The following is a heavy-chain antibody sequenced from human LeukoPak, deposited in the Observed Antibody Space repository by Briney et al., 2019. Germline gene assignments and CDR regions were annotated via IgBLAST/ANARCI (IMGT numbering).Heavy chain of an antibody. D-gene: IGHD4-23*01. CDR2: IIPLFGTP. Sequence: SVKVSCKASGGTFSNYTISWVRQAPGQGLEWMGGIIPLFGTPNYAQKFQGRVTITADKSTSTAYMELSSLRSEDTAVYYCARGWLAETTVVTPYNYWGQGTLVTVSS. CDR3: ARGWLAETTVVTPYNY. J-gene: IGHJ4*02. V-gene: IGHV1-69*06. CDR1: GGTFSNYT.